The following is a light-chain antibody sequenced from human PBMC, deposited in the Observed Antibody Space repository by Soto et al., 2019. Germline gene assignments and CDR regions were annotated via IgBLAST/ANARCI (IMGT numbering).Light chain of an antibody. CDR1: QSVRNNY. Sequence: EIVLTQSPGTLSLSPGERATLSCRASQSVRNNYLAWYQQQPGQAPRLLIYGTSTRDTGIPDRFSGSGSGTDVTLTISRLEPEDIAVYYCQQYGSSYTFGPGTKVEIK. J-gene: IGKJ3*01. CDR2: GTS. V-gene: IGKV3-20*01. CDR3: QQYGSSYT.